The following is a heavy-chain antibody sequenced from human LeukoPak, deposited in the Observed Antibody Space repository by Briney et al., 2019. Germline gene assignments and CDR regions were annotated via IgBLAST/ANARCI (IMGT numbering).Heavy chain of an antibody. CDR1: GFTFSSYS. CDR2: ISSSSSYI. Sequence: PGGSLRLSCAASGFTFSSYSMNWVRQAPGKGLEWVSSISSSSSYIYYADSVKGRFTISRDNAKNSLYLQMNSLRAEDTAVYYRARGPLDEYYYDSSGSHENDYWGQGTLVTVSS. D-gene: IGHD3-22*01. J-gene: IGHJ4*02. CDR3: ARGPLDEYYYDSSGSHENDY. V-gene: IGHV3-21*01.